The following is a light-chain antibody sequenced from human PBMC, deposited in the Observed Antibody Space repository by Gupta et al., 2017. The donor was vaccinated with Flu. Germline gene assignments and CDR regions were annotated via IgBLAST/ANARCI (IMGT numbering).Light chain of an antibody. CDR2: TTS. CDR1: QGINNY. Sequence: DIQMTQSPSSLSASVGDRVTITCRASQGINNYLAWFQQTPEKAPKSLIYTTSILHSGVPSRFRNGGSGTDFTVTIRSLQPEDTATYDGQQSARDPNSFGQGTRLEIK. V-gene: IGKV1-16*01. CDR3: QQSARDPNS. J-gene: IGKJ5*01.